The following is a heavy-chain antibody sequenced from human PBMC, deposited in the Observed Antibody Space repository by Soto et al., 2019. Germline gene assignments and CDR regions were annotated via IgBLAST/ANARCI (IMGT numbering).Heavy chain of an antibody. J-gene: IGHJ4*02. CDR2: ISGSGGST. CDR1: GFTFSSYA. V-gene: IGHV3-23*01. D-gene: IGHD3-22*01. CDR3: AKDRWDYYDSSGYGLIFDY. Sequence: GGSLRLSCAASGFTFSSYAMSWVRQAPGKGLEWVSAISGSGGSTYYADSVKGRFTISRDNSKNTLYLQMNSLRAEDTAVYYCAKDRWDYYDSSGYGLIFDYWGQGTLVTVSS.